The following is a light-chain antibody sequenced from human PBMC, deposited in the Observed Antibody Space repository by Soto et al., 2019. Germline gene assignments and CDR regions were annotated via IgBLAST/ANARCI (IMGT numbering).Light chain of an antibody. CDR3: QQYGSSPPGT. V-gene: IGKV3-20*01. Sequence: EIVLTQSPGTLSLSPGERATLSCRASQSVSSSYLAWYQQKPGQAPRLLIYGASSRATGIPDRFSGSGSGTDFTLTISRLEPEDFAVYYFQQYGSSPPGTFGGGTKVEIK. CDR1: QSVSSSY. CDR2: GAS. J-gene: IGKJ4*01.